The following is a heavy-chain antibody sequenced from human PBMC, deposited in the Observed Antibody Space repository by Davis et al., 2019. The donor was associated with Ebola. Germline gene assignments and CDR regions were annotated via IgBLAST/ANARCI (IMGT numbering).Heavy chain of an antibody. Sequence: MPSETLSLTCAVYGGSFSGYYWSWIRQPPGKGLEWIGEINHSGSTNYNPSLKSRVTISVDTSKNQFSLKLSSVTAADTAVYYCARLITIFGVVDVWGRGTTVTVSS. V-gene: IGHV4-34*01. CDR1: GGSFSGYY. CDR3: ARLITIFGVVDV. D-gene: IGHD3-3*01. CDR2: INHSGST. J-gene: IGHJ6*02.